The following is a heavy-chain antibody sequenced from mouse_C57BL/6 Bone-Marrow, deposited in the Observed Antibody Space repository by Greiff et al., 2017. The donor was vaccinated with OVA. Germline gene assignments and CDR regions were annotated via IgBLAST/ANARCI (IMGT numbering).Heavy chain of an antibody. CDR3: ASPYYGRSYNWYFDV. Sequence: EVQRVESGGGLVQPGGSLSLSCAASGFTFTDYYMSWVRQPPGKALEWMGFIRNKANGSTTEYIVPVKGRFTISRDNYQSILYLQMHALRAGDSSTYYCASPYYGRSYNWYFDVWGTGTTVTVSS. D-gene: IGHD1-1*01. J-gene: IGHJ1*03. V-gene: IGHV7-3*01. CDR2: IRNKANGSTT. CDR1: GFTFTDYY.